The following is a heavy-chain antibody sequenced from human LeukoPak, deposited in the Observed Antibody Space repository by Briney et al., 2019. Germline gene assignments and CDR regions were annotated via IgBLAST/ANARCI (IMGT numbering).Heavy chain of an antibody. CDR1: GYTLTELS. D-gene: IGHD3-22*01. J-gene: IGHJ4*02. CDR2: FDPEDGET. V-gene: IGHV1-24*01. CDR3: ARGYYYDSSGYYYLLPHFDY. Sequence: ASVKVSCKVSGYTLTELSMHWVRQAPGKGLEWMGGFDPEDGETIYAQKFQGRVTMTEDTSTDTAYMELSSLRSEDTAVYYCARGYYYDSSGYYYLLPHFDYWGQGTLVTVSS.